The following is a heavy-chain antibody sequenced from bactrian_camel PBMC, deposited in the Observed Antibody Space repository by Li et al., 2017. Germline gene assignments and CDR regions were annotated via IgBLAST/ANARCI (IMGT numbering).Heavy chain of an antibody. J-gene: IGHJ4*01. Sequence: HVQLVESGGGLVQPGGSLRLSCAASGFAFSDNSMHWVRQAPGKGLEWVSGAITADGSTRYDDSVKGRFTISRNNDLNALYLQMTSLTPDDTATYYCAARRDASCSGSWTEYSYRAQGTQVTVS. CDR3: AARRDASCSGSWTEYSY. CDR2: AITADGST. CDR1: GFAFSDNS. D-gene: IGHD3*01. V-gene: IGHV3S1*01.